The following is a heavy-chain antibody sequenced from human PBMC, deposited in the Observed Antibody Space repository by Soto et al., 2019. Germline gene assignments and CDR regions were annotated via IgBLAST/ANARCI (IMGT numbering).Heavy chain of an antibody. D-gene: IGHD2-15*01. CDR1: GYSFTSYW. V-gene: IGHV5-10-1*01. CDR3: AREHEYCSGGSCYSDWFDP. CDR2: IDPSDSYT. Sequence: GESLKISCKGSGYSFTSYWISWVRQMSGKGLEWMGRIDPSDSYTNYSPSFQGHVTISADKSISTAYLQWSSLKASDTAMYYCAREHEYCSGGSCYSDWFDPWGQGTLVTVSS. J-gene: IGHJ5*02.